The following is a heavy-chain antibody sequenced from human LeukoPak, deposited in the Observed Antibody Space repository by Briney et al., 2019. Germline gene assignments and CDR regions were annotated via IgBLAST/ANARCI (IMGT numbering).Heavy chain of an antibody. D-gene: IGHD6-13*01. CDR3: ARGSSSWYDWFDP. CDR1: GYTFTSYD. CDR2: ISAYNGNT. J-gene: IGHJ5*02. Sequence: ASVKVSYKASGYTFTSYDINWVRQATGQGLEWMGWISAYNGNTNYAQKLQGRVTMTTDTSTSTAYMELRSLRSDDTAVYYCARGSSSWYDWFDPWGQGTLVTVSS. V-gene: IGHV1-18*01.